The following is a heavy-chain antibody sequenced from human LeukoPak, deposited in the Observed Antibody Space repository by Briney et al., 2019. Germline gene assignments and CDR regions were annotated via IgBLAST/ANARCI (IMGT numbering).Heavy chain of an antibody. CDR1: GFTFNNYW. J-gene: IGHJ6*03. D-gene: IGHD3-16*01. Sequence: GGSLRLSCAASGFTFNNYWMGWVRQAPGKGLEWVANIKEDGSEKNYVDSVKGRFTISRDNPKNSLYLQMSSLRAADTAVYYCARVMAASVWRSYGSYYYYYMDVWGKGTTVTVSS. CDR2: IKEDGSEK. V-gene: IGHV3-7*01. CDR3: ARVMAASVWRSYGSYYYYYMDV.